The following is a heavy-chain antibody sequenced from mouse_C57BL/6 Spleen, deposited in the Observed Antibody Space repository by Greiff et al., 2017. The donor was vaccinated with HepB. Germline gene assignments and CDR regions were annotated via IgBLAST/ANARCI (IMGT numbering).Heavy chain of an antibody. CDR3: VRGITTVVATYYYDMDY. CDR1: GFTFNTYA. V-gene: IGHV10-3*01. D-gene: IGHD1-1*01. CDR2: IRSKSSNYAT. Sequence: GGGLVQPKGSLKLSCAASGFTFNTYAMHWVRQAPGKGLEWVARIRSKSSNYATYYADSVKDRFTISRDDSQSMLYLQKNNLKTEDTAMYYCVRGITTVVATYYYDMDYWGQGTSVTVSS. J-gene: IGHJ4*01.